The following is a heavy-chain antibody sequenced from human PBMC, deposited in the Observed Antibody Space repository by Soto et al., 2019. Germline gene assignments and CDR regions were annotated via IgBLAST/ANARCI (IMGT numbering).Heavy chain of an antibody. CDR1: GAALNSGNYY. D-gene: IGHD2-21*01. J-gene: IGHJ5*02. Sequence: SETLSLTCSVSGAALNSGNYYWSWIRQVPGKGLEWIGHIYVTGAVDYNPSLRDRITISQDTSERKFSLNLRLVTAADTAVYYCARLRIATNNYKWFETWGQGTLVT. CDR2: IYVTGAV. CDR3: ARLRIATNNYKWFET. V-gene: IGHV4-31*03.